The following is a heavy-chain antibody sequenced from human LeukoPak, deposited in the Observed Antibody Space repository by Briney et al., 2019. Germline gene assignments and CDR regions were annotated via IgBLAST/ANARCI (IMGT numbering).Heavy chain of an antibody. V-gene: IGHV3-30-3*01. J-gene: IGHJ4*02. CDR3: ARALRVTYYFDY. Sequence: GGSLRLSCAASGFTFSSYAMHWVRQAPGKGLEWVAVISYDGSNKYYADSVKGRFTISRDNSKNTLYLQMNSLRAEDTAVYYCARALRVTYYFDYWGQGTLVTVSS. CDR2: ISYDGSNK. D-gene: IGHD2-21*02. CDR1: GFTFSSYA.